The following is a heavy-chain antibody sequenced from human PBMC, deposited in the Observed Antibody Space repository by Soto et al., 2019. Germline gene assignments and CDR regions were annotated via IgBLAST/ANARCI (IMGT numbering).Heavy chain of an antibody. V-gene: IGHV1-8*01. Sequence: ASVKVSCKASGYTFTSYDINWVRQATGQGLEWMGWMNPNSGNTGYAQKFQGRVTMTRNTSISTAYMELSSLRSEDTAVYYCARXGYSYGYAYYYYYGMDVWGQGTTVTVSS. CDR1: GYTFTSYD. J-gene: IGHJ6*02. CDR3: ARXGYSYGYAYYYYYGMDV. CDR2: MNPNSGNT. D-gene: IGHD5-18*01.